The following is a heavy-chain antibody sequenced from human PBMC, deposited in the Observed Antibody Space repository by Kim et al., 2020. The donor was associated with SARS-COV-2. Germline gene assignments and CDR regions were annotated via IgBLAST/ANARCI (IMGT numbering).Heavy chain of an antibody. D-gene: IGHD5-18*01. Sequence: SETLSLTCTVSGGSISSYYWSWIRQPPGKGLEWIGYIYYSGSTNYNPSLKSRVTISVDTSKNQFSLKLSSVTAADTAVYYCASWTPIGGSYGFDYWGQGTLVTVSS. CDR3: ASWTPIGGSYGFDY. V-gene: IGHV4-59*08. CDR1: GGSISSYY. J-gene: IGHJ4*02. CDR2: IYYSGST.